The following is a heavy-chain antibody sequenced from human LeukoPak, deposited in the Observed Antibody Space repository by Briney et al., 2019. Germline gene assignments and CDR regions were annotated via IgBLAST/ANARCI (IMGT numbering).Heavy chain of an antibody. Sequence: PSETLSLTCTVSGGSITSYYWSWIRPPPGKGLEWIGYIYYTGSTNYNPSLKSRVTLSVDTSKNQFSLKLSSVTAADTAVYYCARTTEAHSWRTRYYDYYMDVWGKGTTVTVSS. V-gene: IGHV4-59*01. D-gene: IGHD6-13*01. CDR3: ARTTEAHSWRTRYYDYYMDV. J-gene: IGHJ6*03. CDR1: GGSITSYY. CDR2: IYYTGST.